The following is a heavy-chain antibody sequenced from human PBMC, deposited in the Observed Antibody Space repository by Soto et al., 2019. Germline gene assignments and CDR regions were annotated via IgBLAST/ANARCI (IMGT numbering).Heavy chain of an antibody. V-gene: IGHV4-34*01. Sequence: SETLSLTCAAYGGSFSGYYWSWIRQPPGKGLEWIGEINHSGSTNYNPSLKSRVTISVDTSKNQFSLKLSSVTAADTAVYYCARAEYYDFWSGYYRPYYYGMDVWGQGTTVTVSS. CDR2: INHSGST. J-gene: IGHJ6*02. CDR1: GGSFSGYY. CDR3: ARAEYYDFWSGYYRPYYYGMDV. D-gene: IGHD3-3*01.